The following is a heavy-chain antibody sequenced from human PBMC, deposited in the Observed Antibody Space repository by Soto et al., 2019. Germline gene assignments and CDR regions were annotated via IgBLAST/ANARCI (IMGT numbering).Heavy chain of an antibody. D-gene: IGHD6-13*01. Sequence: EVQMLESGGGLVQPGGSLRLSCAVSGLTFSNYAMTWVRQAPGKGLEWVSTISGDGASTFYPDSVKGRFTISRDNSKNMVYLQMNSLRAEDTAVYYCAKGGHYSVFDSWGQGTLVTVSS. CDR1: GLTFSNYA. J-gene: IGHJ5*01. CDR2: ISGDGAST. V-gene: IGHV3-23*01. CDR3: AKGGHYSVFDS.